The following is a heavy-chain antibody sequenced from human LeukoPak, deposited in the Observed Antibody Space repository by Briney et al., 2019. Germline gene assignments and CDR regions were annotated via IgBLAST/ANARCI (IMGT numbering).Heavy chain of an antibody. CDR1: GFTFRSYS. J-gene: IGHJ4*02. V-gene: IGHV3-48*02. Sequence: GGSLRLSCAASGFTFRSYSMNWVRQAPGKGLEWVSFISGMSSTIYYADSVKGRFTISRDNAKNSVYLQMNSLRDEDTAVYYCARDPDYWGQGTLVTVSS. CDR3: ARDPDY. CDR2: ISGMSSTI.